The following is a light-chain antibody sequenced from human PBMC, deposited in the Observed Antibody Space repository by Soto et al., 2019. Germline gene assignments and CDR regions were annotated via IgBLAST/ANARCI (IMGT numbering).Light chain of an antibody. CDR2: DVS. CDR1: SSEVGGYNY. CDR3: GSYTSSSTLYV. J-gene: IGLJ1*01. V-gene: IGLV2-14*01. Sequence: QSALTQPASVSGSPGQSITISCTGTSSEVGGYNYVSWYQQHPGKAPKLMIYDVSNRPSGVSNRFPGSKSGNTASLTISGLQAEDEADYYCGSYTSSSTLYVCVTGTKLTVL.